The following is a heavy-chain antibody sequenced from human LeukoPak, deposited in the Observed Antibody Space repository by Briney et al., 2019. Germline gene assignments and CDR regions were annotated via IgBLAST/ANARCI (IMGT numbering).Heavy chain of an antibody. CDR1: GDSISSYY. D-gene: IGHD3-9*01. CDR3: ASGNRYYDILTGDYYYNGMDV. Sequence: SETLSLTCTVSGDSISSYYWSWIRQPPGKGLEWTGYIYDSGSTNYNPSLKSRVTISVDTSKNQFSLKLSSVTAADTAVYYCASGNRYYDILTGDYYYNGMDVWGQGTTVTVSS. J-gene: IGHJ6*02. V-gene: IGHV4-59*01. CDR2: IYDSGST.